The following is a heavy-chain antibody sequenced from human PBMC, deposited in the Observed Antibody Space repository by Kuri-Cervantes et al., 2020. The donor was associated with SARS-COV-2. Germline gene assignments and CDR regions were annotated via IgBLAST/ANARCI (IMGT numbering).Heavy chain of an antibody. CDR1: GFTFSNYA. CDR2: ISSSSSYI. V-gene: IGHV3-21*01. J-gene: IGHJ6*03. CDR3: ARGGIVGATSRRGGYYYYYMDV. D-gene: IGHD1-26*01. Sequence: GGSLRLSCAASGFTFSNYAMSWVRQAPGKGLEWVSSISSSSSYIYYADSVKGRFTISRDNAKNSLYLQMNSLRAEDTAVYYCARGGIVGATSRRGGYYYYYMDVWGKGTTVTVSS.